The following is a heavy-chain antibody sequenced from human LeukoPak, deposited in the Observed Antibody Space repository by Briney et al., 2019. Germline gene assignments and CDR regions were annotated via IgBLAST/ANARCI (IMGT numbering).Heavy chain of an antibody. J-gene: IGHJ4*02. CDR1: GFTFSDYY. Sequence: GGSLRLSCAASGFTFSDYYMSWIRQAPGKGLEWVSYISSSGSTIYYADSVKGRFTISRDNAKNSLYLQMNSLRAEDTAVYYCARERQWLVLPYLDYWGQGILVTVSS. V-gene: IGHV3-11*04. D-gene: IGHD6-19*01. CDR2: ISSSGSTI. CDR3: ARERQWLVLPYLDY.